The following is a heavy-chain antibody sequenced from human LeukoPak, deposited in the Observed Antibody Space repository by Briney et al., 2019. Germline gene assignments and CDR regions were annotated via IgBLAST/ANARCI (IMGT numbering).Heavy chain of an antibody. V-gene: IGHV4-4*07. D-gene: IGHD3-3*01. CDR1: GGSISSYY. CDR2: LYTSGST. J-gene: IGHJ4*02. Sequence: PSETLSLTCTVSGGSISSYYWNWIRQPAGKGLEWIGRLYTSGSTNYNPSLKSRVTMSVDTSKNQFSLKLTSVTAADTAMYYCARDETYSDVWSGSVGGGKGNYLDYWGQGSLVTVSS. CDR3: ARDETYSDVWSGSVGGGKGNYLDY.